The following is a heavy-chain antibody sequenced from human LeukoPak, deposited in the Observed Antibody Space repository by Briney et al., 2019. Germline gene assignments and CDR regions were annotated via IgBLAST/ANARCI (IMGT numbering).Heavy chain of an antibody. D-gene: IGHD3-3*01. CDR3: AKGILYYDFWSGPRY. Sequence: GSLRLSCAASGFTFSSYGMHWVRQAPGKGLEWVAVISYDGSNKYYADSVKGRFTISRDNSKNTLYLQMNSLRAEDTAVYYCAKGILYYDFWSGPRYWGQGTLVTVSS. J-gene: IGHJ4*02. CDR1: GFTFSSYG. CDR2: ISYDGSNK. V-gene: IGHV3-30*18.